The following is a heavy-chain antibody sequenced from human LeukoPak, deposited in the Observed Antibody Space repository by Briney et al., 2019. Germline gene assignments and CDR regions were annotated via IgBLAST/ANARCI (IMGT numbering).Heavy chain of an antibody. V-gene: IGHV4-39*07. CDR1: GGSISNSNFY. Sequence: SETLSLTCTGSGGSISNSNFYWGWIRQPPGKGLEWLGSMYYTGNTYYQPSLRGRLSISLDTSKNLFSLRLSSVTAADTAVYYCARNYYDSSGYYIDQFYFDSWGQGTLVTVSS. CDR3: ARNYYDSSGYYIDQFYFDS. J-gene: IGHJ4*02. D-gene: IGHD3-22*01. CDR2: MYYTGNT.